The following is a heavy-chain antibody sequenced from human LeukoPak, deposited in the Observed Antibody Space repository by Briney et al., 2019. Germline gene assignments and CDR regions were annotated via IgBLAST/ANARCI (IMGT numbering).Heavy chain of an antibody. CDR1: GGSFSGYY. J-gene: IGHJ4*02. Sequence: SETLSLTCAVSGGSFSGYYWTWIRQPPGKGLEWIGEINHSGSTNYNPSLKSRVTISIDTSKNQFSLILSSVTAADTAVYYCARDLPGVGATDYWGQGTLVTVSS. V-gene: IGHV4-34*01. D-gene: IGHD1-26*01. CDR3: ARDLPGVGATDY. CDR2: INHSGST.